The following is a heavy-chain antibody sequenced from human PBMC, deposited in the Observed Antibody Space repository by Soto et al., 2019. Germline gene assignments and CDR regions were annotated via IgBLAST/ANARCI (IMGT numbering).Heavy chain of an antibody. CDR2: IYYSGST. CDR1: GGSISSYY. Sequence: SETLSLTCTVSGGSISSYYWSWIRQPPGKGLEWIGYIYYSGSTNYNPSLKSRVTISVDTSKNQFSLKLSSVTAADTAVYYCARGGYSYGWGDWFDPWGQGTLVTVSS. V-gene: IGHV4-59*08. D-gene: IGHD5-18*01. J-gene: IGHJ5*02. CDR3: ARGGYSYGWGDWFDP.